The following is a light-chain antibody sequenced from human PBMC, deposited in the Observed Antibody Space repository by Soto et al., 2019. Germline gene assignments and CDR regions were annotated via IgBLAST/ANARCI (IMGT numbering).Light chain of an antibody. Sequence: QSALTQPASVSGSPGQSITISCTGTTSDVGSYDLVAWYQQYPGKAPKLMIYEVRKRPSGVSDRFSGSKSGNTASLTISGLQAEDEADYYCNSYTTTSSWVFGGGTKVTVL. CDR3: NSYTTTSSWV. V-gene: IGLV2-14*02. CDR2: EVR. J-gene: IGLJ3*02. CDR1: TSDVGSYDL.